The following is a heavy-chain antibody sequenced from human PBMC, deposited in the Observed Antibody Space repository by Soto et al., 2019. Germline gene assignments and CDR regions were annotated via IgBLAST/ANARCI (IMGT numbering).Heavy chain of an antibody. CDR1: GVSISSGGYY. CDR2: IYYSGST. D-gene: IGHD3-22*01. Sequence: PSETLSVTCTVSGVSISSGGYYWTWIRQHPQKGLEWIGHIYYSGSTYYNPSLKSRVTVSVDTSKNQFSLKLSSVTAADTAVYYCAREYYYDSSGFDYWGQGTLVTVS. CDR3: AREYYYDSSGFDY. J-gene: IGHJ4*02. V-gene: IGHV4-31*03.